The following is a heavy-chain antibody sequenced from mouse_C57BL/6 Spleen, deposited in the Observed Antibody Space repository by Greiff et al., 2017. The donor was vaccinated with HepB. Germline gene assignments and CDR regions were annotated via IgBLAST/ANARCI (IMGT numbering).Heavy chain of an antibody. CDR2: IHPNSGST. CDR3: ARDGYYSYWYFDV. D-gene: IGHD2-3*01. J-gene: IGHJ1*03. V-gene: IGHV1-64*01. CDR1: GYTFTSYL. Sequence: QVQLQQPGAELVKPGASVKLSCKASGYTFTSYLMHWVKQRPGQGLEWIGMIHPNSGSTNYNEKFKSKATLTVDKSSSTAYMQLSSLTSEDSAVYYCARDGYYSYWYFDVWGTGTTVTVSS.